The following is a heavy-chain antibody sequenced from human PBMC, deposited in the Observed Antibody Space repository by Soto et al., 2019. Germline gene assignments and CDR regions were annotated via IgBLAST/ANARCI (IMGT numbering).Heavy chain of an antibody. D-gene: IGHD3-3*01. J-gene: IGHJ6*03. CDR2: MNPNSGNT. CDR3: ARSGYDFWSGPSTNYYYYMDV. V-gene: IGHV1-8*01. Sequence: QVQLVQSGAEVKKPGASVKVSCKASGYTFTSYDINWVRQATGQVLEWMGWMNPNSGNTGYAQKFQGRVTMTRNTSISTAYMELSSLRSEDTAVYYCARSGYDFWSGPSTNYYYYMDVWGKGTTVTVSS. CDR1: GYTFTSYD.